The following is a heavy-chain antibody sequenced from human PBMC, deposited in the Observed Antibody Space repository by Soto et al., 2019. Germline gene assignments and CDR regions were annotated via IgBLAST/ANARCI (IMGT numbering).Heavy chain of an antibody. CDR3: ARDGTMVRGVIYYYYMDV. CDR2: IIPILGIA. D-gene: IGHD3-10*01. J-gene: IGHJ6*03. V-gene: IGHV1-69*08. CDR1: GGTFSSYT. Sequence: QVQLVQSGAEVKKPGSSVKVSCKASGGTFSSYTISWVRQAPGQGLEWMGRIIPILGIANYAQKFQGRVTITADKSTGTAYMELSSLRSEDTAVYYCARDGTMVRGVIYYYYMDVWGKGTTVTVSS.